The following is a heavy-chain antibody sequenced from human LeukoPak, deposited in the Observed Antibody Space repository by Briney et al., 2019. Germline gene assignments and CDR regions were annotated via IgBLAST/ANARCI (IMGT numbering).Heavy chain of an antibody. J-gene: IGHJ4*02. CDR3: ARSPRYDFWSGYSSYYCDY. D-gene: IGHD3-3*01. CDR2: INHSGST. CDR1: GGSFSGYY. Sequence: PSETLSLTCAVYGGSFSGYYWSWIRQPPGKGLEWIGEINHSGSTNYNPSLKSRVTISVDTSKNQFSLKLSSVTAADTAVYYCARSPRYDFWSGYSSYYCDYWGQGTLVTVSS. V-gene: IGHV4-34*01.